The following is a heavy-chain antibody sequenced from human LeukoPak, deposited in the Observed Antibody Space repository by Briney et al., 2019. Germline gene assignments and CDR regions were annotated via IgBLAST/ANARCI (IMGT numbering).Heavy chain of an antibody. D-gene: IGHD3-10*02. J-gene: IGHJ2*01. CDR3: ARGVYV. CDR2: ITHSGSP. Sequence: PSETLSLTCGVSSGSLSGYYWRWIRQPPGGGLEWLGEITHSGSPNYNPSLKSRVTISGDTSKKQFSLNLKSVTAADTGVYYCARGVYVWGGGTPDTVSS. V-gene: IGHV4-34*01. CDR1: SGSLSGYY.